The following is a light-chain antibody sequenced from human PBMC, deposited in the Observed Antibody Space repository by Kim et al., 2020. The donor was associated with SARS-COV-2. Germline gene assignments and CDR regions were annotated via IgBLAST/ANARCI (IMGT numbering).Light chain of an antibody. V-gene: IGKV1-33*01. CDR3: QQYDNLPYT. CDR2: DAF. CDR1: QDIKNY. Sequence: SAVLGDRVTINCQASQDIKNYLNWYQQKPGKAPKLLIWDAFHLETGVPSRFSGSGYGTDFTLTISSLQPEDIVTYYCQQYDNLPYTFGQGTKLEI. J-gene: IGKJ2*01.